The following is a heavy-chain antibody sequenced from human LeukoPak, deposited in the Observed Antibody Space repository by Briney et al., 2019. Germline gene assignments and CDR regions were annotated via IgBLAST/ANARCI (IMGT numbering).Heavy chain of an antibody. V-gene: IGHV3-30*02. Sequence: PGGXXRLSCAASGFTFSSYGMHWVRQAPGKGLEGVAFIRYDGSSKYYADSVKGGFTISRDNSKNTLYLQMNSLRAEDTAVYYCAKDPSVYDSSGYPNWGQGTLVTVSS. CDR3: AKDPSVYDSSGYPN. D-gene: IGHD3-22*01. CDR1: GFTFSSYG. J-gene: IGHJ4*02. CDR2: IRYDGSSK.